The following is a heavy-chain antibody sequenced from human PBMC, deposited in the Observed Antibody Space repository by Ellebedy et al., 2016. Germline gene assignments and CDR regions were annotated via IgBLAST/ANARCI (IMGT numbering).Heavy chain of an antibody. CDR3: ARDWGYLAPFDY. V-gene: IGHV4-61*01. J-gene: IGHJ4*02. Sequence: SETLSLXCTVSGGSVSSGSYYWSWIRQPPGKGLEWIGRIYTSGSTNYNPSLKSRVTMSVDTSKNQFSLKLSSVTAADTAVYYCARDWGYLAPFDYWGQGTLVTVSS. CDR2: IYTSGST. CDR1: GGSVSSGSYY. D-gene: IGHD3-16*01.